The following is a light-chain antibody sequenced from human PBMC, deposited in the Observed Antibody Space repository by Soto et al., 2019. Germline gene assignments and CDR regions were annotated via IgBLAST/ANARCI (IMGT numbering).Light chain of an antibody. CDR2: GAS. Sequence: EIVMTQSPATLSVSPGERATLSCRASQSVSNNLAWFQHKPGQAPRLLIYGASARATGIPARFSGSGSGTAFTLTISSLQSEDFAAYYCQQYNNWPPWTFGQGTKVEIK. J-gene: IGKJ1*01. CDR1: QSVSNN. CDR3: QQYNNWPPWT. V-gene: IGKV3-15*01.